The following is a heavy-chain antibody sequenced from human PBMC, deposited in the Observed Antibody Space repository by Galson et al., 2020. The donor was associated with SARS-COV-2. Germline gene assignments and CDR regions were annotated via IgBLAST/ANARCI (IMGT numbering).Heavy chain of an antibody. Sequence: SETLSLTCTVSGGSFSNDYWSWIRLSPGKGLEWIGTIYYTGNTNYNPSLESRVTMSIDTSESQFSLKLTSVTAADTAVYYCATASGGYDFYWSFFYGLDVWGQGTTVTVSS. D-gene: IGHD5-12*01. J-gene: IGHJ6*02. V-gene: IGHV4-59*01. CDR3: ATASGGYDFYWSFFYGLDV. CDR1: GGSFSNDY. CDR2: IYYTGNT.